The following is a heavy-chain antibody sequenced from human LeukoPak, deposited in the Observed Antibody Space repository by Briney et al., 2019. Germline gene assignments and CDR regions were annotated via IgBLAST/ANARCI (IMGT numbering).Heavy chain of an antibody. Sequence: PSQTLSLTCTVSGGSISSGGYYWSWIRQHPGKGLEWIGYIYYSGSTYYNPSLKSRVTISVDTSKNQFSLKLSSVTAADTAVYYCARTKYYYDSSGYHDAFDIWGQGTMVTVSS. CDR3: ARTKYYYDSSGYHDAFDI. CDR2: IYYSGST. J-gene: IGHJ3*02. V-gene: IGHV4-31*03. D-gene: IGHD3-22*01. CDR1: GGSISSGGYY.